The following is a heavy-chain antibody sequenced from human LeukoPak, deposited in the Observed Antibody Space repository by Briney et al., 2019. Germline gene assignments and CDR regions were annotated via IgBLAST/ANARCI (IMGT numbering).Heavy chain of an antibody. J-gene: IGHJ4*02. CDR2: INHSGST. V-gene: IGHV4-38-2*01. Sequence: SETLPLTCAVSASSISSGYYWAWIQQTPGKGLEWIGSINHSGSTSSNPSLKSRVTISVDTSKNQFSLQVTSVTAADTAVYYCARNTSVVPSSLGSTRRIVTTNYFDSWGQGTLVTVSS. CDR1: ASSISSGYY. CDR3: ARNTSVVPSSLGSTRRIVTTNYFDS. D-gene: IGHD5-12*01.